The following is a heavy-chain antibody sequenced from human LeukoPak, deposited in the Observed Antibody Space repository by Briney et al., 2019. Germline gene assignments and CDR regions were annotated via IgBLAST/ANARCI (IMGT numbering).Heavy chain of an antibody. CDR3: ARDPGHSGSPSDY. D-gene: IGHD1-26*01. J-gene: IGHJ4*02. V-gene: IGHV1-2*02. CDR2: MNANRGGT. Sequence: ASVKVSLKASGYTFTDYYMHWVRPAQRPGLGRMGEMNANRGGTTYAERFQGRVTMTRETSISTAYMELSRLRSDDTAVYCCARDPGHSGSPSDYWGEGTLGTVSS. CDR1: GYTFTDYY.